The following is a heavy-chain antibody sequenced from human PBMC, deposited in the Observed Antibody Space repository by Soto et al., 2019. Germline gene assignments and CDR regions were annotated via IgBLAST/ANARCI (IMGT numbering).Heavy chain of an antibody. CDR2: ICYSGST. CDR1: GGSVTSGNYY. D-gene: IGHD2-21*02. V-gene: IGHV4-61*01. J-gene: IGHJ4*02. CDR3: ARGPVVTPFVDY. Sequence: SETLSLTCTVSGGSVTSGNYYWSWIRQPPGKGLEWIGHICYSGSTNYNPSLKSRVTISVDASKNQFSLKLSSVTAADTAIYYCARGPVVTPFVDYWGQGTLVTVSS.